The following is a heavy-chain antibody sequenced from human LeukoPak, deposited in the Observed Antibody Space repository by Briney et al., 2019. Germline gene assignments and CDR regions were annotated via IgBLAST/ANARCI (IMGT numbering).Heavy chain of an antibody. CDR2: INWKTGNG. CDR1: GFNFDDYA. V-gene: IGHV3-9*01. D-gene: IGHD5-24*01. CDR3: TRRAARWQFDL. J-gene: IGHJ2*01. Sequence: GGSLLLSCAVSGFNFDDYAMHWVRQAPGRGLEWVSGINWKTGNGIYADSVKGRFTISRDNAKNSLYLQMSSLRAEDTALYYCTRRAARWQFDLWGRGTLLTVSS.